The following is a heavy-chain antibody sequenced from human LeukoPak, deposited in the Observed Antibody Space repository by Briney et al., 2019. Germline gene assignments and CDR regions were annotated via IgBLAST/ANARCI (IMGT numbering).Heavy chain of an antibody. CDR2: IYYSGST. J-gene: IGHJ6*03. D-gene: IGHD3-9*01. CDR3: ARGYYDILTGYNYYYYYMDV. Sequence: SETLSLTCAVYGGSFSGYYWSWMRQPPGKGLEWIGYIYYSGSTNYNPSLKSRVTISVDTSKKQFSLKLSSVTAADTAVYYCARGYYDILTGYNYYYYYMDVWGKGTTVTVSS. CDR1: GGSFSGYY. V-gene: IGHV4-59*01.